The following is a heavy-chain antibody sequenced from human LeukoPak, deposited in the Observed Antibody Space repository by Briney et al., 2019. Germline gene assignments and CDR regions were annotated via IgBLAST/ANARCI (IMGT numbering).Heavy chain of an antibody. V-gene: IGHV4-34*01. D-gene: IGHD5-24*01. CDR1: GGSFSGYY. J-gene: IGHJ3*02. CDR2: INHSGST. Sequence: PSETPSLTCAVYGGSFSGYYWSWIRQPPGKGLEWIGEINHSGSTNYNPSLKSRVTISVDTSKNQFSLKLSSVTAADTAVYYCARGKMDAFDIWGQGTMVTVSS. CDR3: ARGKMDAFDI.